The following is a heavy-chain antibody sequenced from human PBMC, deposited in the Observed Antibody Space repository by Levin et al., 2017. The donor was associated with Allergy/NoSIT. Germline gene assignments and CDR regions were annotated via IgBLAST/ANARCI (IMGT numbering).Heavy chain of an antibody. D-gene: IGHD3-10*01. Sequence: GASVKVSCKASGGTFSSYAISWVRQAPGQGLEWMGGIIPIFGTANYAQKFQGRVTITADESTSTAYMELSSLRSEDTAVYYCARPAYGSGSYYPFDYWGQGTLVTVSS. V-gene: IGHV1-69*13. J-gene: IGHJ4*02. CDR3: ARPAYGSGSYYPFDY. CDR1: GGTFSSYA. CDR2: IIPIFGTA.